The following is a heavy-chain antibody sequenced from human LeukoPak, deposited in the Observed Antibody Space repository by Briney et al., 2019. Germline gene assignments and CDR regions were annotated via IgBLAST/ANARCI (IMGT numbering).Heavy chain of an antibody. J-gene: IGHJ4*02. CDR3: ARVPAYYYDSSGYNNY. V-gene: IGHV4-34*01. CDR1: GGSFSGYY. CDR2: INHSGST. Sequence: SETLSLTCAVYGGSFSGYYWSWIRQPPGKGLEWIGEINHSGSTNYNPSLKSRVTISVDTSKNQFSLKLSSVTAADAAVYYCARVPAYYYDSSGYNNYWGQGTLVTVS. D-gene: IGHD3-22*01.